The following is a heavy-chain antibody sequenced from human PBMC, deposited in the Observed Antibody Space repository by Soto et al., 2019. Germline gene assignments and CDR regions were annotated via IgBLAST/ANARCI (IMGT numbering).Heavy chain of an antibody. CDR2: ISSDGGNK. V-gene: IGHV3-30*03. Sequence: QVQLVESGGGVVQPGGSLRLSCAASGFTFSSYGMHWVRQAPGKGLEWVALISSDGGNKYYADSVKGRFTISRDNSKNTLLLQMSSLRAEDAAVYYCARDTYYYDTSGYYYANWGLGTLVTVSS. CDR1: GFTFSSYG. J-gene: IGHJ4*02. D-gene: IGHD3-22*01. CDR3: ARDTYYYDTSGYYYAN.